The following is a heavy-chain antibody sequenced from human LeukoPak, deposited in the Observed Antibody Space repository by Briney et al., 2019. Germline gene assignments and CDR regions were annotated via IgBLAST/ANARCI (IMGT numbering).Heavy chain of an antibody. J-gene: IGHJ4*02. CDR2: IYPGDSDT. CDR3: ARQHVDTAMGAYYYEGSDYPIFDY. V-gene: IGHV5-51*01. Sequence: GESLKISCKGSGYSFTNYWIGWVRQMPGKGLEWMGIIYPGDSDTRYSPSFQGQVTISADKSIRTAYLQWSSLKAPDTAMYYCARQHVDTAMGAYYYEGSDYPIFDYWGQGTLVTVSS. CDR1: GYSFTNYW. D-gene: IGHD5-18*01.